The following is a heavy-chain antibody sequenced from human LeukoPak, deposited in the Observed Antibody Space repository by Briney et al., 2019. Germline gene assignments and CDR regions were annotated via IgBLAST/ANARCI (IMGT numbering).Heavy chain of an antibody. V-gene: IGHV5-51*01. Sequence: GESLKISCKGSGYSFSNYWIAWVRQVPGKGLEWMGLIYPGDSDTRYSPSFQGQVTFSADKSISTAYLQWSSLKASDTAMYYCATSYGGSHFDYWGQGTLVTVSS. CDR2: IYPGDSDT. CDR1: GYSFSNYW. D-gene: IGHD2-15*01. J-gene: IGHJ4*02. CDR3: ATSYGGSHFDY.